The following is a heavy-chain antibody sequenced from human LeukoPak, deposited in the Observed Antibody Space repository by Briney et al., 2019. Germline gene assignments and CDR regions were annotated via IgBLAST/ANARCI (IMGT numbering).Heavy chain of an antibody. Sequence: VASVKVSCKVSGHTLTELSMHWVRQAPGKGLEWMGGFDPEDGETIYAQKFQGRVTMTRNTSISTAYMELSSLRSEDTAVYYCARMPTASHFDYWGQGTLVTVSS. CDR1: GHTLTELS. V-gene: IGHV1-24*01. CDR3: ARMPTASHFDY. CDR2: FDPEDGET. J-gene: IGHJ4*02. D-gene: IGHD2-2*01.